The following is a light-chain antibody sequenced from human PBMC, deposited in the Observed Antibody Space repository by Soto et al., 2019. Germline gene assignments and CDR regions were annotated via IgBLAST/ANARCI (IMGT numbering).Light chain of an antibody. Sequence: QSVLTQPPSVSEAPGQRVTISCTGSSSNIGAGYEAHWYQQVPGTAPKLLIYENTNRPSGVPDRFSGSKSGTSASLAITGLQSEDEAEYYCQSYDSSLSGYVFGTGTKLTFL. CDR3: QSYDSSLSGYV. CDR1: SSNIGAGYE. J-gene: IGLJ1*01. V-gene: IGLV1-40*01. CDR2: ENT.